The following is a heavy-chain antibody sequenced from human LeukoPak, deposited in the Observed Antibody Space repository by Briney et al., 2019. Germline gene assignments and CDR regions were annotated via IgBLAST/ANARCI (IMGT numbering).Heavy chain of an antibody. CDR1: GGSISSYY. CDR3: AGSRRGGGDY. V-gene: IGHV4-59*01. J-gene: IGHJ4*02. D-gene: IGHD3-16*01. CDR2: IYYSGST. Sequence: SETLSLTCTVSGGSISSYYWSWIRQPPGKGLEWIGYIYYSGSTNYNPSLKSRVTISVDTSKNQFSLKLSSVTAADTAVYYCAGSRRGGGDYWGQGTLVTVSS.